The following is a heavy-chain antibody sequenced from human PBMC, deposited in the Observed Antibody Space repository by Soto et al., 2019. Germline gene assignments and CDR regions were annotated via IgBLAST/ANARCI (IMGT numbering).Heavy chain of an antibody. Sequence: QVQLVESGGGVVQPGRSLRLSCAASGFSFSGYAMHWVRQAPGKGLEWVSGISYDGSKKYYADSVRGRFTVSRDNSKNTVYLQMNSLTTEDTAVYYCTRDGGFDYWSQGTLVTVSS. J-gene: IGHJ4*02. D-gene: IGHD3-10*01. V-gene: IGHV3-30-3*01. CDR3: TRDGGFDY. CDR1: GFSFSGYA. CDR2: ISYDGSKK.